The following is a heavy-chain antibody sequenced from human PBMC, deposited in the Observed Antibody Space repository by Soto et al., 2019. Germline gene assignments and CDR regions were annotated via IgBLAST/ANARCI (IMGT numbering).Heavy chain of an antibody. CDR3: AKKGQPPYYYYGMDV. J-gene: IGHJ6*02. V-gene: IGHV1-18*01. Sequence: QGQLVQSGPEVKKSGASVKVSCKASGYTFSRYGISWVRQAPGQGLEWMGWISGYNGDTKYAQKVQGRVTMTIDTSTYTASMSLRSLTSDDTAIYYCAKKGQPPYYYYGMDVCGQGTTVTVSS. CDR2: ISGYNGDT. CDR1: GYTFSRYG.